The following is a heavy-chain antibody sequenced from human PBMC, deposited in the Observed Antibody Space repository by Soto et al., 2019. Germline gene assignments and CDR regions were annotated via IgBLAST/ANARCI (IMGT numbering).Heavy chain of an antibody. J-gene: IGHJ3*01. CDR2: IYSGGTT. Sequence: GGSLRLSCAASGFTVSSNYMSWVRQAPGKGLEWVSMIYSGGTTYHADSVKGRFTISSHNSRTTLYLQMNSLRVDDTAVYYCATRSRSGTDGFDVWGQGTMVTVSS. D-gene: IGHD1-1*01. CDR1: GFTVSSNY. CDR3: ATRSRSGTDGFDV. V-gene: IGHV3-53*04.